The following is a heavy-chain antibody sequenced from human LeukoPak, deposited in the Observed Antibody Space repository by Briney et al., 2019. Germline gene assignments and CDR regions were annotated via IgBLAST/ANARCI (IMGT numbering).Heavy chain of an antibody. J-gene: IGHJ5*02. CDR1: GGSISSYY. CDR2: IYTSGST. V-gene: IGHV4-4*07. D-gene: IGHD3-10*01. CDR3: ARTRTRTITMVRGGTPPCWFDP. Sequence: SETLSLTCTVSGGSISSYYWSWIRQPAGKGLEWIGRIYTSGSTNYNPSLKSRVTMSVDTSKNQFSLKLSSVTAADTAVYYCARTRTRTITMVRGGTPPCWFDPWGQGILVTVSS.